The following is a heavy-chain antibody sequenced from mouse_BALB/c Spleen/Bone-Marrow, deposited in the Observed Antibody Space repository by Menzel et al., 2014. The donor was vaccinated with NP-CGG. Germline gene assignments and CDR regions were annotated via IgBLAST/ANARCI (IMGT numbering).Heavy chain of an antibody. V-gene: IGHV14-4*02. CDR2: IDPENGDT. CDR3: TPYGNYGWEY. J-gene: IGHJ4*01. Sequence: VQLQQPGAELVRSGASVKLSCTGSGFNIKDSYIHWVKQRPGQGLEWIGWIDPENGDTEYAPKFQGKATMTADTSSNTAYLQLSSLTSEYTAVYYSTPYGNYGWEYWGQGTSVTVSS. CDR1: GFNIKDSY. D-gene: IGHD2-10*02.